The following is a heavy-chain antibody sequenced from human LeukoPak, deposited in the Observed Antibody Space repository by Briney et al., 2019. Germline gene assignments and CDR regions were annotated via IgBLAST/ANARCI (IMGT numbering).Heavy chain of an antibody. CDR3: ASSSYDFLTGYYGLGY. J-gene: IGHJ4*02. CDR1: GFTVSSNY. CDR2: IYSGGST. V-gene: IGHV3-66*01. D-gene: IGHD3-9*01. Sequence: RGSLRLSCAASGFTVSSNYMSWVRQAPGKGLEWVSVIYSGGSTYYADSVKGRFTISRDNSKNTLYLQMNSLRAEDTAVYYCASSSYDFLTGYYGLGYWGQGTLVTVSS.